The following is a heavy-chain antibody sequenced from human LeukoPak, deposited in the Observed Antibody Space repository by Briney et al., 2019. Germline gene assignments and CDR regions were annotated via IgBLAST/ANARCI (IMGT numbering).Heavy chain of an antibody. D-gene: IGHD3-9*01. Sequence: ASVKVSCKASGYTFTSYGISWVRQAPGQGLEWMGWISAYNGNTNYAQKLQGRVTMTTDTSTSTAYMELRSLRSDDTAVYYCARKPLRYFDWLMADYYGMDVWGQGTTVTVSS. CDR2: ISAYNGNT. V-gene: IGHV1-18*01. CDR1: GYTFTSYG. J-gene: IGHJ6*02. CDR3: ARKPLRYFDWLMADYYGMDV.